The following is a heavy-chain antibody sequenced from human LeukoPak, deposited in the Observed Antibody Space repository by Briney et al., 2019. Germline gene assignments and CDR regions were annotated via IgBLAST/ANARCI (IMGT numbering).Heavy chain of an antibody. D-gene: IGHD4-17*01. Sequence: GGSLRLSCAASGFTFSNYDMHWVRQATGKGLEWVSGIGTAGDTYYPDSVKGRFTISRENAKNSLYLQMNSLRAEDTAVYYCARDRPDYGAESFAYWGQGTLVTVSS. J-gene: IGHJ4*02. V-gene: IGHV3-13*01. CDR1: GFTFSNYD. CDR2: IGTAGDT. CDR3: ARDRPDYGAESFAY.